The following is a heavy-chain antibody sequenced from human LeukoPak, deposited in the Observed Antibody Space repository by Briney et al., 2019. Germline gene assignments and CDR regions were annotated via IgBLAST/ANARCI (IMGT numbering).Heavy chain of an antibody. J-gene: IGHJ5*02. V-gene: IGHV3-48*02. D-gene: IGHD4-17*01. CDR2: IKYSSSTI. Sequence: GGSLRHSCAASGFPFSTYSMTWVRPTPGKRLEWVSYIKYSSSTIFYAVSVRGRFTISRDNAKNSLFLQMNSLRDEDTAVYYCASAGSTTLTRWFDHWGQGSLVTVSS. CDR1: GFPFSTYS. CDR3: ASAGSTTLTRWFDH.